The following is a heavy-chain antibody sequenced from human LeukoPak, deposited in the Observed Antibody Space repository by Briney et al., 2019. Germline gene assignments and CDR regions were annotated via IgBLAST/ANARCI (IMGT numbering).Heavy chain of an antibody. D-gene: IGHD6-19*01. CDR1: GYTLTELS. CDR2: ISAYKGYT. Sequence: VASVKVSCKVSGYTLTELSMHWVRQAPGQGLEWMGWISAYKGYTSHAQKFQDRIIMSTDTSTTTAYMELRNLKSDDTAVYYCAREAVSFVAVAKEGYFDFWGQGTLVTVSS. J-gene: IGHJ4*02. V-gene: IGHV1-18*01. CDR3: AREAVSFVAVAKEGYFDF.